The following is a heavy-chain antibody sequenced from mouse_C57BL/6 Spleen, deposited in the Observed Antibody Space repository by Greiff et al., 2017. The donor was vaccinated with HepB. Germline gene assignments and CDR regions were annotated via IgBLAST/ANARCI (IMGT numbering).Heavy chain of an antibody. Sequence: EVQLQESGPELVKPGASVKIPCKASGYTFTDYNMDWVKQSHGKSLEWIGDINPNNGGTIYNQKFKGKATLTVDKSSSTAYMELRSLTSEDTAVYYCARRGLYYDYDEGYAMDYWGQGTSVTVSS. V-gene: IGHV1-18*01. J-gene: IGHJ4*01. CDR2: INPNNGGT. CDR3: ARRGLYYDYDEGYAMDY. D-gene: IGHD2-4*01. CDR1: GYTFTDYN.